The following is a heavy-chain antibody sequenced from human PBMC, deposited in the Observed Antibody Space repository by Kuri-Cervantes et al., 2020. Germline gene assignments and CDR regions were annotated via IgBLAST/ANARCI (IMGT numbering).Heavy chain of an antibody. V-gene: IGHV5-51*01. D-gene: IGHD6-13*01. CDR3: ARLAGSTYSSSWYFDY. Sequence: GESLKISCKGSGYRFTSYWIVWVRQMPGKGLEWMGIIYPGDSETRYSPSFQGQVTISVDESITTAYLQWSSLKASDTAMFYCARLAGSTYSSSWYFDYWGQGTLVTVSS. CDR1: GYRFTSYW. CDR2: IYPGDSET. J-gene: IGHJ4*02.